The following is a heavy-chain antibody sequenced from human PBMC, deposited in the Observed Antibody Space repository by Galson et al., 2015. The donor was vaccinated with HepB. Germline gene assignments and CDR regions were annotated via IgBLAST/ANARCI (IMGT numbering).Heavy chain of an antibody. CDR2: IGVNPGNT. D-gene: IGHD1-1*01. CDR3: AKGTTNIDY. J-gene: IGHJ4*02. V-gene: IGHV3-23*01. CDR1: GFTFSSLG. Sequence: SLRLSCAASGFTFSSLGMTWVRQAPGKGLECVSAIGVNPGNTDYADSVRGRFTISRDNSKNVLYLQMNNLRAEDTAVYYCAKGTTNIDYWGQGTLVTVSS.